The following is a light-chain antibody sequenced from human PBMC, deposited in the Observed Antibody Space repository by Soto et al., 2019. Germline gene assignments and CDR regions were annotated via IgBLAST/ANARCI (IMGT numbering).Light chain of an antibody. CDR3: QQYNSDSGT. CDR2: DAS. Sequence: DIQMTQSPSTLSASVGDRVTITCRASQSISSWLAWYQQKPGKAPKLLIYDASSLESGVPSRFSGSGSGTEFNLTNSSLQPDDVATSSCQQYNSDSGTFGQGTKV. J-gene: IGKJ1*01. V-gene: IGKV1-5*01. CDR1: QSISSW.